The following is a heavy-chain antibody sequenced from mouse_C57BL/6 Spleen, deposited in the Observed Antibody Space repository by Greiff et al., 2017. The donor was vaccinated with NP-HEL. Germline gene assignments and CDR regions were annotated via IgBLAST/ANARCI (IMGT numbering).Heavy chain of an antibody. D-gene: IGHD1-1*01. CDR3: ARHEGYGSSYYYAMDY. CDR1: GYTFTEYT. CDR2: FYPGSGSI. V-gene: IGHV1-62-2*01. J-gene: IGHJ4*01. Sequence: QVQLQQSGAELVKPGASVKLSCKASGYTFTEYTIHWVKQRSGQGLEWIGWFYPGSGSIKYNEKFKDKATLTADKSSSTVYMELSRLTSEDSAVYFGARHEGYGSSYYYAMDYWGQGTSVTVSS.